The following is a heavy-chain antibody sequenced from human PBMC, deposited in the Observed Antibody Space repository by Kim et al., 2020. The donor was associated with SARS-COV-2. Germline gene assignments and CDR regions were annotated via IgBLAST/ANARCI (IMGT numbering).Heavy chain of an antibody. CDR2: ISSSSSYI. Sequence: GGSLRLSCAASGFTFSSYSMNWVRQAPGKGLEWVSSISSSSSYIYYADSVKGRFTISRDNAKNSLYLQMNSLRAEDTAVYYCASEAACSGGSCYPPSWGQGTLVTVSS. CDR3: ASEAACSGGSCYPPS. D-gene: IGHD2-15*01. J-gene: IGHJ4*02. V-gene: IGHV3-21*01. CDR1: GFTFSSYS.